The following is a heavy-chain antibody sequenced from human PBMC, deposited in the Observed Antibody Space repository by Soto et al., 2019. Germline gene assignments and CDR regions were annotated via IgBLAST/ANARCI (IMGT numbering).Heavy chain of an antibody. J-gene: IGHJ4*02. V-gene: IGHV3-74*01. CDR1: GFTW. CDR2: IDSDGSST. D-gene: IGHD6-13*01. CDR3: ASLSAPVDH. Sequence: EVQLVESGGGLIQPGGSVRLSCAGSGFTWMHWVRQRPGKGMEWVSEIDSDGSSTDYADSVKGRFTVSRDNAQNSLFLQMNSLRAEDTAVYYCASLSAPVDHWGQGILVTVSS.